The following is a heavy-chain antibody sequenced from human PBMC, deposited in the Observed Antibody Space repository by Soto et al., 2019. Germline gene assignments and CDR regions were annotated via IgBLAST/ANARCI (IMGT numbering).Heavy chain of an antibody. CDR2: INPSGGST. Sequence: GTSVKVSCKASGYTFTSYYMHWVRQAPGQGLEWMGIINPSGGSTSYAQKFQGRVTMTRDTSTSTVYMELSSLRSEDTAVYYCARDLSGRYYFDHWGQGTLVTVSS. V-gene: IGHV1-46*01. J-gene: IGHJ4*02. CDR3: ARDLSGRYYFDH. CDR1: GYTFTSYY.